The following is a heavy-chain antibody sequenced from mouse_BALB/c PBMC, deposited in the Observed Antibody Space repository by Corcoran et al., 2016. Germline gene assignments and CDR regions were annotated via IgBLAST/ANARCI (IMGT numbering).Heavy chain of an antibody. V-gene: IGHV3-6*02. CDR1: GYSITSGYY. CDR3: ARNGDY. Sequence: DVQLQESGPVLVIPSQSLSFTCSVTGYSITSGYYWNWIRQFPGNKLEWMGYISYDGSNNYNPSLKNRISITRDTSKNQFFLKLNSVTTEDTTTYDCARNGDYWGQGTSVTVSS. CDR2: ISYDGSN. J-gene: IGHJ4*01.